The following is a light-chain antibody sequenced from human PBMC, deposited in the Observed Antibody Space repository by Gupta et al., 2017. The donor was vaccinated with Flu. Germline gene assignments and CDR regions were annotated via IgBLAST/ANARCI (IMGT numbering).Light chain of an antibody. J-gene: IGLJ3*02. CDR1: GSITRGKT. CDR2: SND. Sequence: KVTISCSGSGSITRGKTVDWYRHLPGTAPKLVIYSNDQRHSGVPDRFSGSRSDTSASLNISGLESEDEAMYYCATWDDGRNGRVFGEGTKLTVL. V-gene: IGLV1-44*01. CDR3: ATWDDGRNGRV.